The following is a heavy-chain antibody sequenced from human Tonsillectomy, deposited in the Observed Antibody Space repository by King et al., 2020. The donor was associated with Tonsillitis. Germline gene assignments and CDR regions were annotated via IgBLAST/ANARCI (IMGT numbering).Heavy chain of an antibody. J-gene: IGHJ4*02. D-gene: IGHD3-16*02. Sequence: VQLVESGGGLVQPGGSLRLSCAASGFTFSSYAMSWVRQAPGKGLEWVSAISGSGGSTYYADSVKGRFTISRDNSKNTLYLQMNSLRAEDTAVYYCAKGMSSRSYDYVWGGYRYIPPFDYWGQGTLVTVSP. CDR3: AKGMSSRSYDYVWGGYRYIPPFDY. V-gene: IGHV3-23*04. CDR1: GFTFSSYA. CDR2: ISGSGGST.